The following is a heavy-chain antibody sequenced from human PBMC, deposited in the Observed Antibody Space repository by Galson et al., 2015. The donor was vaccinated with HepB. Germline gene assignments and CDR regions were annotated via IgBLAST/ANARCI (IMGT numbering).Heavy chain of an antibody. Sequence: PALVKPTQPLTLTCTFSGFSLSTSGMCVSWIRQPPGKALEWLARIDWDDDKYYSTSLKTRLTISKDTSKNQVVLTMTNMDPVDTATYYCARPLRGYSYGTCDYGMDVWGQGTTVTVSS. D-gene: IGHD5-18*01. V-gene: IGHV2-70*11. CDR3: ARPLRGYSYGTCDYGMDV. J-gene: IGHJ6*02. CDR2: IDWDDDK. CDR1: GFSLSTSGMC.